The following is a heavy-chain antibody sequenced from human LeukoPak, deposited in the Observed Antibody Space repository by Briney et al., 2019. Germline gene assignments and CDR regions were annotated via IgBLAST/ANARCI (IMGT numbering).Heavy chain of an antibody. V-gene: IGHV3-23*01. D-gene: IGHD6-13*01. J-gene: IGHJ4*02. CDR2: ISSSGDDT. Sequence: GGSLRLSCAASGFTFSSYAMSWVRQAPGEGLEYISAISSSGDDTLYADSVKGRFTISRDNFKNTLYLQMNSLRAEDTAVYYCARHSRGRWYVFDYWGQGTLVTVSS. CDR3: ARHSRGRWYVFDY. CDR1: GFTFSSYA.